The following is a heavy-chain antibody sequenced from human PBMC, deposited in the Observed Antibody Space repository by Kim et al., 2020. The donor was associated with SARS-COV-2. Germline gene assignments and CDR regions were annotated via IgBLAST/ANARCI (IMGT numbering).Heavy chain of an antibody. CDR3: ARGNGFLHYYYYMDV. CDR2: IGTAGDT. J-gene: IGHJ6*03. CDR1: GFTFSSYD. D-gene: IGHD2-8*01. V-gene: IGHV3-13*01. Sequence: GGSLRLSCAASGFTFSSYDMHWVRQATGKGLEWVSAIGTAGDTYYPGSVKGRFTISRENAKNSLYLQMNSLRAGDTAVYYCARGNGFLHYYYYMDVWGKGTTVTVSS.